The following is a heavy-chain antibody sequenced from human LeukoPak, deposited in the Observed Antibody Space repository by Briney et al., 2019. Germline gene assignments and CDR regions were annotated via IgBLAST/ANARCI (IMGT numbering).Heavy chain of an antibody. Sequence: SETLSLTCTVSAYSISSGYYWGWIRQPPGKGLEWIGSLSHSGSTFYNPSLKSRVTISVDTSKNQFSLKLSSVTAADTAVYYCARHRSGWLQSSFDYWGQGTLVTVSS. CDR2: LSHSGST. V-gene: IGHV4-38-2*02. D-gene: IGHD5-24*01. J-gene: IGHJ4*02. CDR1: AYSISSGYY. CDR3: ARHRSGWLQSSFDY.